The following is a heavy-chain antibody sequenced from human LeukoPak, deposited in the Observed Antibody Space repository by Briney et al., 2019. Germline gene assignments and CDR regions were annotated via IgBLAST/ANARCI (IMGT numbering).Heavy chain of an antibody. D-gene: IGHD3-9*01. CDR3: ARSQIIRYFDWLQNYYMDV. Sequence: ASVKVSCKASGYTFTGYYMHWVRQAPGQGLEWMGWINPNSGGTNYAQKFQGRVTMTRDTSISTAYMELSSLRSEDTAVYYCARSQIIRYFDWLQNYYMDVWGKGTTVTISS. J-gene: IGHJ6*03. CDR1: GYTFTGYY. V-gene: IGHV1-2*02. CDR2: INPNSGGT.